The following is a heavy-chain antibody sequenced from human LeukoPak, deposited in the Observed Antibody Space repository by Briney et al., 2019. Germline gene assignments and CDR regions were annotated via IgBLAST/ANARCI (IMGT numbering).Heavy chain of an antibody. CDR2: ISSSGSPI. Sequence: PGGSLRLSCAASGFTFSSYEMNWVRQAPGKGPEWVSYISSSGSPIYYADSVEGRFTISRDNAKNSLFLQMSSLRAEDTAVYYCARDKRLSGSSTDDAFDIWGRGTVVTVSS. D-gene: IGHD1-26*01. V-gene: IGHV3-48*03. CDR1: GFTFSSYE. CDR3: ARDKRLSGSSTDDAFDI. J-gene: IGHJ3*02.